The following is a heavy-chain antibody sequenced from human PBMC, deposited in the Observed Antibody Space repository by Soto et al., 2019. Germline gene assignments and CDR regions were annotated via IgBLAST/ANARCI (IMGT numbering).Heavy chain of an antibody. J-gene: IGHJ5*01. CDR3: VKKGVVFRGYDWFAS. CDR2: IGDNGRTT. V-gene: IGHV3-23*01. D-gene: IGHD5-12*01. Sequence: EVQLLESGGGLVQPGGSLRLSCVASGFALSSYSMSWVRQAPGKGLEWVSIIGDNGRTTYYGNSVKGRFTISRDTSKNTVYLHMNILSDEDTAIYFCVKKGVVFRGYDWFASWGQGILVTVSS. CDR1: GFALSSYS.